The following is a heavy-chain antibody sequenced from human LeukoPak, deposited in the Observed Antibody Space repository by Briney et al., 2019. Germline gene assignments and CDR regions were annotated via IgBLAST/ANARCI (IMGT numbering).Heavy chain of an antibody. Sequence: GGSLRLSCAASGISFSAHGMHWVRQAPGKGLEWVAIIRFDGSNIHYADSVKGRFTISRDNSKNTLYLQMNSLRAEDTAVYYCVRDGVGATTYFGYFDHWGQGNLVTVSS. J-gene: IGHJ4*02. D-gene: IGHD1-26*01. CDR2: IRFDGSNI. V-gene: IGHV3-33*01. CDR1: GISFSAHG. CDR3: VRDGVGATTYFGYFDH.